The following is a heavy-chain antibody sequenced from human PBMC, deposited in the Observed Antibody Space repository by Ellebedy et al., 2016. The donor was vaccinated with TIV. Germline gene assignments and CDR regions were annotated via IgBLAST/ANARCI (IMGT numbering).Heavy chain of an antibody. Sequence: GGSLRLXCAASGFTFTHNWVTWVRQAPGKGLEWVANIKQDGSEKYYVDSVEGRFTISRDNARKTLYMQMNNLRAEDTAVYYCARSWGYFGSGSYGGFDPWGQGTLVTVSS. D-gene: IGHD3-10*01. CDR1: GFTFTHNW. V-gene: IGHV3-7*01. J-gene: IGHJ5*02. CDR2: IKQDGSEK. CDR3: ARSWGYFGSGSYGGFDP.